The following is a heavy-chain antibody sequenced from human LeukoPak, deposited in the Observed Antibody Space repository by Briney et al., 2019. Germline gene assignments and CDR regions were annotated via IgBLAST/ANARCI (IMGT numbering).Heavy chain of an antibody. V-gene: IGHV3-23*01. CDR2: ISGSGGST. CDR3: AKDLFRQWLVPPTFDY. D-gene: IGHD6-19*01. Sequence: PGGSLRLSCAASGFTFSSYAMSWVRQAPGKGLEWVSGISGSGGSTYYADSVKGQFTISRDNSKNTLYLQMNSLRAEDTAVYYCAKDLFRQWLVPPTFDYWGQGTLVTVSS. J-gene: IGHJ4*02. CDR1: GFTFSSYA.